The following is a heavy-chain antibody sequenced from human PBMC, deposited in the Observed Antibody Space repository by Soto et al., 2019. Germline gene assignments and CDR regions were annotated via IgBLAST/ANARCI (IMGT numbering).Heavy chain of an antibody. J-gene: IGHJ6*03. CDR2: IYPGDSDT. CDR3: GRWLGITETTLFYYYYMDV. D-gene: IGHD1-7*01. Sequence: GESLKISCKGSGYSFTSYWIGWVRQMPGKGLEWMGIIYPGDSDTRYSPSFQGQVTISADKSISTAYLQWSSLKASDTAMYYCGRWLGITETTLFYYYYMDVWGKGTTVTVSS. CDR1: GYSFTSYW. V-gene: IGHV5-51*01.